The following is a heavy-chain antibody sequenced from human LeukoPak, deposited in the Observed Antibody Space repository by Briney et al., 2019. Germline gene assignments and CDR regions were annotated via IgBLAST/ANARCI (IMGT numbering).Heavy chain of an antibody. Sequence: GGSLRLSCAASGFPFTIYAMSWVRQAPGKGLEWVSSIGGSSAYYADFVKGRFTISRDTSKNTMDLQMNSLRAEDTAIYYCAKYRGFGDSYDSWGQGTLVTVSS. V-gene: IGHV3-23*01. J-gene: IGHJ4*02. CDR2: IGGSSA. D-gene: IGHD3-10*01. CDR3: AKYRGFGDSYDS. CDR1: GFPFTIYA.